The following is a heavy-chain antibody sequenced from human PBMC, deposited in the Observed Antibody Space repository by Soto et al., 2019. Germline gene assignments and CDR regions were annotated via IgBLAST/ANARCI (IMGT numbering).Heavy chain of an antibody. CDR2: IYYGGTT. CDR3: ARGWYYFDF. Sequence: SETLSLTCDVSVEPMTGGYYWGWIRQSPGKRLEWIGSIYYGGTTYYNPSLRSRLAISIDTSKNQFSLRLSSVTAADTALYYCARGWYYFDFWGQGTLVTVSS. J-gene: IGHJ4*02. CDR1: VEPMTGGYY. V-gene: IGHV4-38-2*01. D-gene: IGHD2-15*01.